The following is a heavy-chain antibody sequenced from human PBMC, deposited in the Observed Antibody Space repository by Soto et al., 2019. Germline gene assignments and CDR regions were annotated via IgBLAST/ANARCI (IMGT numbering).Heavy chain of an antibody. CDR2: INHSGST. CDR3: ATYDFWSGPTANY. V-gene: IGHV4-34*01. CDR1: GGSFSGYY. D-gene: IGHD3-3*01. Sequence: SETLSLTCAVYGGSFSGYYWSWIRQPPGKGLEWIGEINHSGSTNYNPSLKSRVTISVDTSKNQFSLKLSSVTAADTAVYYCATYDFWSGPTANYWGQGTLVTVSS. J-gene: IGHJ4*02.